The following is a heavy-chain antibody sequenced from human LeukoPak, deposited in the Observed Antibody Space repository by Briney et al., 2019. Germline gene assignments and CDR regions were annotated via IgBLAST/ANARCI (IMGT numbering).Heavy chain of an antibody. CDR3: AAKGSMAYGSGSYYNS. V-gene: IGHV3-74*01. Sequence: GGSLRLSCAASGFTFSTYGMHWVRQAPGKGLVWVSRINTDGSSTSYADSVKGRFTISRDNSKNTLYLQMNSLRAEDTAVYYCAAKGSMAYGSGSYYNSWGQGTLVTVSS. CDR2: INTDGSST. J-gene: IGHJ4*02. D-gene: IGHD3-10*01. CDR1: GFTFSTYG.